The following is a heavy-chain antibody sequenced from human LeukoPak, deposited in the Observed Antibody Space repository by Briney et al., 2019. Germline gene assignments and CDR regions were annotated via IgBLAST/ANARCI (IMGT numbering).Heavy chain of an antibody. CDR3: AQADSTGYFYFQH. CDR1: GDSVSSNSAA. J-gene: IGHJ1*01. D-gene: IGHD3-22*01. CDR2: TYYRSEWYN. Sequence: SQTLSLTCAISGDSVSSNSAAWNWIRQSPSRGLEWLGRTYYRSEWYNDYAVSVKSRININPDTSKNQFSLQLNPVTPEDTAVYYCAQADSTGYFYFQHWGQGTLVTVSS. V-gene: IGHV6-1*01.